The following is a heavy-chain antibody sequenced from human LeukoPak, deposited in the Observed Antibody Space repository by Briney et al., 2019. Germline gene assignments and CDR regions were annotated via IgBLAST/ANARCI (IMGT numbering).Heavy chain of an antibody. CDR2: INHSGST. D-gene: IGHD4-17*01. J-gene: IGHJ6*03. CDR1: GGSISSYY. V-gene: IGHV4-34*01. CDR3: ARVSQSTVTTGYYYYYMDV. Sequence: SETLSLTCTVSGGSISSYYWSWIRQPPGKGLEWIGEINHSGSTNYNPSLKSRVTISVVTSKNQFSLKLSSVTAADTAVYYCARVSQSTVTTGYYYYYMDVWGKGTTVTISS.